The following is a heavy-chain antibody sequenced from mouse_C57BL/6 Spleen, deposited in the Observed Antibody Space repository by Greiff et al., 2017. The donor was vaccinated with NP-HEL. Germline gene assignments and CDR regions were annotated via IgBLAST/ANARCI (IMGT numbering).Heavy chain of an antibody. CDR3: ARDYGSSHWYFDV. D-gene: IGHD1-1*01. J-gene: IGHJ1*03. Sequence: EVQRVESGPGLVKPSQSLSLTCSVTGYSITSGYYWNWIRQFPGNKLEWMGYISYDGSNNYNPSLKNRISITRDTSKNQFFLKLNSVTTEDTATYYCARDYGSSHWYFDVWGTGTTVTVSS. CDR2: ISYDGSN. CDR1: GYSITSGYY. V-gene: IGHV3-6*01.